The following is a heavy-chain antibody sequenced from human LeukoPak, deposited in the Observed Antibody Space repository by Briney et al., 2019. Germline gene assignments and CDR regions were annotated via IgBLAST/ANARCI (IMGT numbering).Heavy chain of an antibody. CDR2: IYYSGST. CDR3: ASGTGYYDFWSGYISGERNYYYYYMDV. V-gene: IGHV4-39*07. CDR1: GGSISSSSYY. Sequence: PSETLSLTCTVSGGSISSSSYYWDWIRQPPGKGLEWIGSIYYSGSTYYNPSLKSRVTISVDTSKNQFSLKLSSVTAADTAVYYCASGTGYYDFWSGYISGERNYYYYYMDVWGKGTTVTVSS. J-gene: IGHJ6*03. D-gene: IGHD3-3*01.